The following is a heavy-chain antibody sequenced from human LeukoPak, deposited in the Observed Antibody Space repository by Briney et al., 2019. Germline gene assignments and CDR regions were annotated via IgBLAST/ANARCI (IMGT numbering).Heavy chain of an antibody. D-gene: IGHD1-26*01. CDR3: ARDDPIVGAGGRY. CDR1: GFTFSSYG. Sequence: PGGSLRLSCAASGFTFSSYGMHWVRQAPGKGPEWVAVISYDGSNKYYADSVKGRFTISRDNSKNTLYLQMNSLRAEGTAVYYCARDDPIVGAGGRYWGQGTLVTVSS. CDR2: ISYDGSNK. V-gene: IGHV3-30*19. J-gene: IGHJ4*02.